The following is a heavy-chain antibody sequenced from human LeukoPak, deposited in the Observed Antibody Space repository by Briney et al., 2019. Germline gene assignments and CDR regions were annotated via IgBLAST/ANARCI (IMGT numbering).Heavy chain of an antibody. Sequence: ASVKVSCKASGGTCSSYAISWVRQAPGQGLEWMGGIIPIFGTANYAQKFQGRVTITADESTSTAYMELSSLRSEDTAVYYCARVSIAAAAHYGMDVWGKGTTVTVSS. CDR2: IIPIFGTA. D-gene: IGHD6-13*01. CDR1: GGTCSSYA. J-gene: IGHJ6*04. V-gene: IGHV1-69*13. CDR3: ARVSIAAAAHYGMDV.